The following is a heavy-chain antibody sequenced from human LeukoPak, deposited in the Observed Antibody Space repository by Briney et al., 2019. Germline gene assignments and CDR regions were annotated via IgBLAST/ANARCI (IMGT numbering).Heavy chain of an antibody. CDR1: GYSFTSYW. CDR2: IDPSDSYI. CDR3: ARHAAYSNYPGSVYGFDY. J-gene: IGHJ4*02. Sequence: GESLKISCKGSGYSFTSYWISWVRQMPGKGLEWMGRIDPSDSYINYSPSFQGHVTISADKSISTAYLQWSSLKASDTAMYYCARHAAYSNYPGSVYGFDYWGQGTLVTVSS. V-gene: IGHV5-10-1*01. D-gene: IGHD4-11*01.